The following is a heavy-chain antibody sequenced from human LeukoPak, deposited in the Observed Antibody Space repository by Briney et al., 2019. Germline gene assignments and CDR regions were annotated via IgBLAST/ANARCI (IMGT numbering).Heavy chain of an antibody. Sequence: ASVKVSCKASGYTFTSYYMHWVRQAPGQGLEWMGIINPSGGSTSYAQKFQGRVTMTRDTSTSTVYMELSSLRSEDTAVYYCAIPIGDYYDSSGAPYDAFDIWGQGTMVTVSS. CDR2: INPSGGST. CDR1: GYTFTSYY. V-gene: IGHV1-46*01. CDR3: AIPIGDYYDSSGAPYDAFDI. D-gene: IGHD3-22*01. J-gene: IGHJ3*02.